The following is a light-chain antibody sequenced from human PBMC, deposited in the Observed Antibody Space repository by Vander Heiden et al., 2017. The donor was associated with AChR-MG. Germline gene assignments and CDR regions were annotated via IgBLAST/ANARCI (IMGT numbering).Light chain of an antibody. Sequence: SYELTQPPSVSVSPGQTASITCSGDKLGDKYACWYQQKPGQSPVLVSYQDSKRPSGIPERFSGSNSGNTATLTISGTQAMDEADYYCQAWDSRSNWVFGGGTKLTVL. CDR3: QAWDSRSNWV. CDR2: QDS. J-gene: IGLJ3*02. V-gene: IGLV3-1*01. CDR1: KLGDKY.